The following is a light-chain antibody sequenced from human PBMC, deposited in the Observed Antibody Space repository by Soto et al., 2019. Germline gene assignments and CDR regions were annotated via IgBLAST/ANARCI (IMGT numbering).Light chain of an antibody. Sequence: DIQMTQSPSSLSASVGDRVTITCRASQSVSTYLNWYSQKSGGAPKLLIHGDSKLENGNPSRFSGSGLATDLNLTINTLDPEDFAVYFCQQTYMVPYTFGQGTKVDSK. J-gene: IGKJ2*01. V-gene: IGKV1-39*01. CDR1: QSVSTY. CDR2: GDS. CDR3: QQTYMVPYT.